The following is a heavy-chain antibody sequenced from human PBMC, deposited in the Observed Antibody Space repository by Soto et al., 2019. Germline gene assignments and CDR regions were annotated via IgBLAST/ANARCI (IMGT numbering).Heavy chain of an antibody. D-gene: IGHD3-16*01. V-gene: IGHV4-31*03. J-gene: IGHJ5*02. CDR3: ARDRGPWGWFDP. Sequence: PSETLSLTCTVSGGSISSGGYYWSWIRQHPGKGLEWIGYIYYSGSTYYNPSLKSRVTISVDTSKNQFSLKLSSVTAADTAVYYCARDRGPWGWFDPWGQGTLVTVSS. CDR2: IYYSGST. CDR1: GGSISSGGYY.